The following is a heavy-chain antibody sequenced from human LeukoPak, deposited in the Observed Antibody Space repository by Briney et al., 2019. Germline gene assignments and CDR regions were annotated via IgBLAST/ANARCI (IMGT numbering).Heavy chain of an antibody. CDR3: ARGARDASSGTYFDY. CDR1: GGSISSNNW. D-gene: IGHD1-26*01. Sequence: SGTLSLTCAVSGGSISSNNWWGWVRQPPGKGLEWIGEIYHSGSPNYNPSLKSRVTISVDKSRNHFSLNLSSVTAADTAVYYCARGARDASSGTYFDYWGQGTLVTVSS. J-gene: IGHJ4*02. V-gene: IGHV4-4*02. CDR2: IYHSGSP.